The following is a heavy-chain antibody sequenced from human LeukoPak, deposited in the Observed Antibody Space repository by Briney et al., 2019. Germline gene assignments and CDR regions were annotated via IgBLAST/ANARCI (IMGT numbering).Heavy chain of an antibody. Sequence: ASVKASCKASGYTFTSYGISWVRQAPGQGLEWMGWISAYNGNTNYAQKLQGRVTMTTDTSTSTAYMELRSLRSDDTAVYYCARLKYDFWSGIFDYWGQGTLVTVSS. CDR1: GYTFTSYG. D-gene: IGHD3-3*01. CDR2: ISAYNGNT. CDR3: ARLKYDFWSGIFDY. V-gene: IGHV1-18*01. J-gene: IGHJ4*02.